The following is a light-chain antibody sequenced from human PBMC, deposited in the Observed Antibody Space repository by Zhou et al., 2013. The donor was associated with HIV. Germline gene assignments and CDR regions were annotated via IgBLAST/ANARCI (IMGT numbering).Light chain of an antibody. CDR2: GAS. V-gene: IGKV1-8*01. Sequence: AIRMTQSPSSLSASTGDRVTITCRASQAISSYLAWYQQKPGEAPKFLIYGASTLQSGVPSRFSGSGSGTDFTLTISCLQSEDFATYYCQQYYSDPWTFGQGTKVEIK. CDR1: QAISSY. CDR3: QQYYSDPWT. J-gene: IGKJ1*01.